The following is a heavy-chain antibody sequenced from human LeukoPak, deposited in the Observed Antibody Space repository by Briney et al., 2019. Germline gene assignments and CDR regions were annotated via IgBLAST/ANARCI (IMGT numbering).Heavy chain of an antibody. CDR1: GFTFSSYR. D-gene: IGHD2-2*01. Sequence: QSGGSLRLSCAASGFTFSSYRMSWVRQAPGKGLEWVANIKQDGSEKYYVDSVKGRFTISRDNAKNSLYLQMNSLRAEDTAVYYCASEYPPRAFDIWGQGTMVTVSS. CDR2: IKQDGSEK. V-gene: IGHV3-7*01. J-gene: IGHJ3*02. CDR3: ASEYPPRAFDI.